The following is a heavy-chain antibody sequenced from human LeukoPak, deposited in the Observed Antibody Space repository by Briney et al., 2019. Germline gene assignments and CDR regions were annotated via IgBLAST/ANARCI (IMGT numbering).Heavy chain of an antibody. CDR2: IYYTGNT. D-gene: IGHD6-13*01. Sequence: SETLSLTCTVSGASISSDAYFWSWIRQHPGKGLEWLGYIYYTGNTVPNPSLRSRLTISRDTSKNQFSLSLTSVTAADTAVYYCARLLGSWYEEGLDYWGQGTLVTVSS. CDR3: ARLLGSWYEEGLDY. J-gene: IGHJ4*02. V-gene: IGHV4-31*03. CDR1: GASISSDAYF.